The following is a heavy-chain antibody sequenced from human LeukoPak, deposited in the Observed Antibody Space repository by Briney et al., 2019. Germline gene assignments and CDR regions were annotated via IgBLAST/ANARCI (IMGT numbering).Heavy chain of an antibody. CDR2: ISSSTSII. J-gene: IGHJ4*02. CDR1: GFTVSSNY. Sequence: PGGSLRLSCAASGFTVSSNYVNWVRQAPGKGLQWVSYISSSTSIIYYADSVKGRFTISRDNAKNSLYLQMNSLRDEDTAVYYCARDGGKGGNSDYWGQGTLVTVSS. D-gene: IGHD2-15*01. CDR3: ARDGGKGGNSDY. V-gene: IGHV3-48*02.